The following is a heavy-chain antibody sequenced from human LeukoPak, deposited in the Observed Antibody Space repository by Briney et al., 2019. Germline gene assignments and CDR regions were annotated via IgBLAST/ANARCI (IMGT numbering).Heavy chain of an antibody. CDR3: ARERSADMDV. J-gene: IGHJ6*02. V-gene: IGHV1-69*13. CDR2: IIPIFGTA. Sequence: VASETVSFKASGGTFISYAISWVRQAPGQGLEWMGGIIPIFGTANYAQKFQGRVTITADESTSTAYMELSSLRSEDTAVYYCARERSADMDVWGQGTTVTVSS. D-gene: IGHD3-3*01. CDR1: GGTFISYA.